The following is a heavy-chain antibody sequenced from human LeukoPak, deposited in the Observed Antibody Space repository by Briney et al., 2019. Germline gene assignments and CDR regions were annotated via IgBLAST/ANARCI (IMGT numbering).Heavy chain of an antibody. D-gene: IGHD6-13*01. CDR3: ARAKGPRSSPKHYFDY. J-gene: IGHJ4*02. Sequence: SETLSLTCTVSGYSIRTSHYWGWIRQSPGKGLEWIGNIYRSGTTYYNPSLKSRVTISMDTPKNQFSLKLSSVTAADTAVYYCARAKGPRSSPKHYFDYWGQGTLVTVSS. V-gene: IGHV4-38-2*02. CDR1: GYSIRTSHY. CDR2: IYRSGTT.